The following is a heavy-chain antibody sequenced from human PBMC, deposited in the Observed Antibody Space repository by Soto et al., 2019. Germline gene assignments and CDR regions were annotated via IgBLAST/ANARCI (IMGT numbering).Heavy chain of an antibody. V-gene: IGHV4-30-2*01. Sequence: SETLSLTCAVSGGSISSGGYSWSWIRQPPGKGLEWIGYIYHSGSTYYNPSLKSRVTISVDRSKNQFSLKLSSVTAADTAMYYCARDRYDFWSGYRYYYGMDVWGQGTTVTVSS. CDR3: ARDRYDFWSGYRYYYGMDV. CDR2: IYHSGST. J-gene: IGHJ6*02. D-gene: IGHD3-3*01. CDR1: GGSISSGGYS.